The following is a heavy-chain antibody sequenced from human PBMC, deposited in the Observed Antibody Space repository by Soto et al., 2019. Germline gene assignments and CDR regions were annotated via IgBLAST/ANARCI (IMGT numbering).Heavy chain of an antibody. CDR3: ARCPSLYADYGGYGYCYYGMDV. CDR1: DGSIRSSSYY. D-gene: IGHD4-17*01. J-gene: IGHJ6*02. V-gene: IGHV4-39*01. Sequence: SETLSLTCTVLDGSIRSSSYYWGWIRQPPGKGLEWIGSIYYSGSTYYNPSLKSRVTISVDTSKNQFSLKLSSVTAADTAVYYCARCPSLYADYGGYGYCYYGMDVWGQGTTVTVSS. CDR2: IYYSGST.